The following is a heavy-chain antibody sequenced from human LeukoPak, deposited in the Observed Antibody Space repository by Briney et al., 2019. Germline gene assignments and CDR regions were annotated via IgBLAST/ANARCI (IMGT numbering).Heavy chain of an antibody. CDR1: GFTFCSYS. Sequence: PGGSLRLSCAASGFTFCSYSMNWVRQAPGKGLEWVSSISSSRGYIYYADSVRGRFTIPRDNAKNSMYLQMNSLRAEDTAVYYCARVRSGYCSSTSCHAFDIWGQGTMVTVSS. CDR3: ARVRSGYCSSTSCHAFDI. D-gene: IGHD2-2*01. J-gene: IGHJ3*02. V-gene: IGHV3-21*01. CDR2: ISSSRGYI.